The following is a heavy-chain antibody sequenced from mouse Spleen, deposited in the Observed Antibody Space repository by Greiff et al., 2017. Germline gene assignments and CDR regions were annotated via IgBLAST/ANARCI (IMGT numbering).Heavy chain of an antibody. J-gene: IGHJ4*01. CDR1: GYTFTSYW. D-gene: IGHD2-14*01. V-gene: IGHV1-64*01. CDR3: ARGVRQGYAMDY. CDR2: IHPNSGST. Sequence: QVQLQQPGAELVKPGASVKLSCKASGYTFTSYWMHWVKQRPGQGLEWIGMIHPNSGSTNYNEKFKSKATLTVDKSSSTAYMQLSSLTSEDSAVYYCARGVRQGYAMDYWGQGTSVTVSS.